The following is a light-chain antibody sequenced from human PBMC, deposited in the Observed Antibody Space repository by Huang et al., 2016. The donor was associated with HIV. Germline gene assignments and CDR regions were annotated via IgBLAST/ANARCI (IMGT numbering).Light chain of an antibody. V-gene: IGKV3-11*01. CDR2: DAS. CDR1: QSVNSY. CDR3: QQRSNRPPLT. Sequence: EIILTQSPATLSLSPGERATLSCRASQSVNSYLAWYQQKPGQAPRRLIYDASNRATGIPARVSGSGSGTDFTLTISSLEPEDLAVYYCQQRSNRPPLTFGGGTKVEIK. J-gene: IGKJ4*01.